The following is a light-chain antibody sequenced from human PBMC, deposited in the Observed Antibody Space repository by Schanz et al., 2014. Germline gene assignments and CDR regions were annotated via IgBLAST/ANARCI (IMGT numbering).Light chain of an antibody. CDR1: QGVSSY. J-gene: IGKJ4*01. CDR3: QQRSNWPLT. V-gene: IGKV3-11*01. CDR2: DAS. Sequence: IVLTQSPATLSLSPGERATLSCRASQGVSSYLAWYQQKPGQAPRLLIYDASNRATGIPARFSGSGSGTEFTLTISSLQSEDFAVYYCQQRSNWPLTFGGGTKVEIK.